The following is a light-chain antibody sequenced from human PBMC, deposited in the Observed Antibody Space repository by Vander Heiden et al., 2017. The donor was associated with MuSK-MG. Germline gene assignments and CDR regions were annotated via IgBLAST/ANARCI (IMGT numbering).Light chain of an antibody. V-gene: IGKV3-20*01. J-gene: IGKJ3*01. CDR2: GAS. CDR3: QQYGSSPLFT. Sequence: EIVLTQCPHTLSLSPGERATLSCMASQTISSRYLGWYQQRPGQAPGLLIYGASSRATGVPDRFSGSGSGTDCTLTISGLVPEDFAVYYCQQYGSSPLFTFGPGTKVDIK. CDR1: QTISSRY.